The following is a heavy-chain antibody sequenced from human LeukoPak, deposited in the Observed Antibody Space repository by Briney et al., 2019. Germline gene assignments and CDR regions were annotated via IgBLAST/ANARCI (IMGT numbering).Heavy chain of an antibody. J-gene: IGHJ5*02. CDR3: VRDYCSGGSCYENNWFDP. Sequence: GGSLRLSCAASGFTFSKYGMHWVRQAPGKGLEWVAVIWFDGSNRNHADSVKGRFTISRDNSKNTLYLQMNSLRVEDTAVYFCVRDYCSGGSCYENNWFDPWGQGTLVTVSS. V-gene: IGHV3-33*01. CDR2: IWFDGSNR. D-gene: IGHD2-15*01. CDR1: GFTFSKYG.